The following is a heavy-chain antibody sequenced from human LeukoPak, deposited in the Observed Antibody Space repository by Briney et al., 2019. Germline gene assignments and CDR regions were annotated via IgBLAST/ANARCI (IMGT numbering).Heavy chain of an antibody. Sequence: GGSLRLSCAASGFTFSSYGMHWVRQAPGMGLEWVAFIRYDGGNKYYADSVKGRFTISRDNSKNTLYLQMNSLRTEDTAVYYCAKGGNGYSYGYFDYWGQGTLVTVSS. CDR3: AKGGNGYSYGYFDY. CDR1: GFTFSSYG. D-gene: IGHD5-18*01. V-gene: IGHV3-30*02. CDR2: IRYDGGNK. J-gene: IGHJ4*02.